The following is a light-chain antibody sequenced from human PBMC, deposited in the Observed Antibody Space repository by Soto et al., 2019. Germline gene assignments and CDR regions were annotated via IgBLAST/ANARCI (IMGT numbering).Light chain of an antibody. CDR1: QSISSW. CDR3: QQYNSYWT. Sequence: DIQMTQSPSTLSASVGDRVTITCRASQSISSWLAWYQQKPGKAPKLLIYKASSLESGVPSRFSGSGSGTEFTLTISCLQPDDFATYYCQQYNSYWTFRQGTKVEIK. CDR2: KAS. J-gene: IGKJ1*01. V-gene: IGKV1-5*03.